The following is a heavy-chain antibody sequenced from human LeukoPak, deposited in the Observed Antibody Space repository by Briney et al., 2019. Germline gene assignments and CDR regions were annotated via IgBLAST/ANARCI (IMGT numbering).Heavy chain of an antibody. CDR3: ARNPAVAGSVYKWFDP. CDR2: IYPGDSDT. Sequence: GESLKISCKTSGYIFSNYWIGWVRQKPGKGLEWMGFIYPGDSDTTYSPSFQGQVPISADKSTSTAYLQWNRLAPSDTAVYFCARNPAVAGSVYKWFDPWGQGTLVTVSS. D-gene: IGHD6-19*01. V-gene: IGHV5-51*01. CDR1: GYIFSNYW. J-gene: IGHJ5*02.